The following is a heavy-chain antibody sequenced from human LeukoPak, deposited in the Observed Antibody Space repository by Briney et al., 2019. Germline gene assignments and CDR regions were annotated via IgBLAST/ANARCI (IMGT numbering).Heavy chain of an antibody. CDR1: GFTFSSYA. CDR3: AKDGHIFKGDFDY. CDR2: ISGSGGST. V-gene: IGHV3-23*01. D-gene: IGHD2-15*01. J-gene: IGHJ4*02. Sequence: PGGCLRLSCATSGFTFSSYAMSWVRRAPGKGLEWGSGISGSGGSTYYAASVKGGFTFSRDNSRNTLYLQIYRLRPEDTAVYYCAKDGHIFKGDFDYWGQGTLVTVSS.